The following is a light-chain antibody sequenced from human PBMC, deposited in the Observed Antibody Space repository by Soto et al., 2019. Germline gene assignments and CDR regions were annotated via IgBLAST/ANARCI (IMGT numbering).Light chain of an antibody. Sequence: DIQMTQSPSTLSGSVGDRVTITCRASQTISSWLASYQQKPGKAPKFLIYKASTLKSGVPSRFSGSGYGTELTLTIRSLQPDDFATYYCQHYNSYSEAFGQGTKVDIK. CDR1: QTISSW. CDR2: KAS. J-gene: IGKJ1*01. V-gene: IGKV1-5*03. CDR3: QHYNSYSEA.